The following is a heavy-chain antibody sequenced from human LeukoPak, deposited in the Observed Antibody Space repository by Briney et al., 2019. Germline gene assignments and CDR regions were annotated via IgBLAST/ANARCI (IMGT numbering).Heavy chain of an antibody. V-gene: IGHV3-7*01. CDR2: TNEAGGDK. Sequence: GGSLRLSSAASGFTFSDFWMSWVRQAPGKGLECVASTNEAGGDKYYVDSVKGRFTISRDNSKNSLSLQMNSLTAEDTAIYYCAIATTGRGAFGSWGQGTLVSVSS. CDR3: AIATTGRGAFGS. CDR1: GFTFSDFW. J-gene: IGHJ4*02. D-gene: IGHD1-1*01.